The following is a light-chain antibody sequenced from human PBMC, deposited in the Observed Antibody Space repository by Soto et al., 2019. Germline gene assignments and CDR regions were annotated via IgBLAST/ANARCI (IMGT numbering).Light chain of an antibody. CDR3: KQYYSFPMT. Sequence: EIVLTQSPATLSLSPRERASLSCRASQSISNNLAWYQQKPGQAPRLVIYSAFTWATGIPARFSGSWSGTEFTLPISSLQSEDFATYSCKQYYSFPMTFGQGTRLEI. J-gene: IGKJ5*01. V-gene: IGKV3-15*01. CDR1: QSISNN. CDR2: SAF.